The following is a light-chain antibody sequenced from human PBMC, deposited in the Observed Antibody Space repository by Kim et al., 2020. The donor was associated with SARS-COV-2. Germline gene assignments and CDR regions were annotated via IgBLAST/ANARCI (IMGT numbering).Light chain of an antibody. CDR1: QSVSSN. V-gene: IGKV3-15*01. Sequence: EIVMTQSPATLSVSPGERATLSCRASQSVSSNLAWYQQKPGQAPRLLIYGASTRATGIPARFSGSGSGTEFTLTISSLQSEDFAVYYCQQYNNWPPDTFGQGTKLAI. CDR3: QQYNNWPPDT. J-gene: IGKJ2*01. CDR2: GAS.